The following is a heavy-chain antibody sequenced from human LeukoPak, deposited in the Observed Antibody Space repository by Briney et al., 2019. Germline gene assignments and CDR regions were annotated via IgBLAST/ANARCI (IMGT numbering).Heavy chain of an antibody. Sequence: PSETLSLTCTVSGGSISSYYWSWIRQPPGKGLEWIGYIYYSGSTNYNPSLKSRVTISVDTSKNQFSLKLSSVTAADTAVYYCARDGSGSAAFDIWGQGTTVTVSS. CDR2: IYYSGST. CDR1: GGSISSYY. V-gene: IGHV4-59*01. CDR3: ARDGSGSAAFDI. D-gene: IGHD3-10*01. J-gene: IGHJ3*02.